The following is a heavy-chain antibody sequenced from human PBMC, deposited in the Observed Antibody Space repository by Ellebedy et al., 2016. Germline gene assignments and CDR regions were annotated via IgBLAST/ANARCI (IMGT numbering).Heavy chain of an antibody. J-gene: IGHJ5*02. V-gene: IGHV3-7*01. CDR1: GFTFSDYY. D-gene: IGHD2-2*01. CDR3: ARGGKRCTSCYQGNYFDP. CDR2: IKQDGRDR. Sequence: GGSLRLXXVASGFTFSDYYMGWIRQAPGKGLEWVATIKQDGRDRDYVHSVKGRFTISRDNAKNSLSLQMNSLRAEDTAVYYCARGGKRCTSCYQGNYFDPWGQGTLVTVSS.